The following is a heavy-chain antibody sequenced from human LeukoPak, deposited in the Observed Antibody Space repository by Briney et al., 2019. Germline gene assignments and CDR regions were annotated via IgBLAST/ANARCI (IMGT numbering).Heavy chain of an antibody. CDR3: ARETVPAIAAPRGLNY. CDR2: INPNSGDT. D-gene: IGHD6-13*01. CDR1: GYTFTDYY. Sequence: GASVKVSCKASGYTFTDYYIHWVRQAPGQGLEWMGWINPNSGDTNYAQKVQGRVTMTRDTSISTAYMELSRLRSDDTAVYYCARETVPAIAAPRGLNYWGQGTLVTVSS. V-gene: IGHV1-2*02. J-gene: IGHJ4*02.